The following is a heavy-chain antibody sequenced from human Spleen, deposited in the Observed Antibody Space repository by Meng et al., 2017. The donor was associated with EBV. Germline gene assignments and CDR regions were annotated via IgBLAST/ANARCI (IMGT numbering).Heavy chain of an antibody. J-gene: IGHJ5*02. Sequence: QAQLVQSGSELKKPGASVRVSCKSSGYTFTSHSIYWVRQAPGQGLEWMGWINTNTGNPTYAQGLTGRFVFFLDTSVSTAYMQISSLKPEDTAVYYCARGRKDGWFDPWGQGPLVTVSS. CDR2: INTNTGNP. CDR1: GYTFTSHS. CDR3: ARGRKDGWFDP. V-gene: IGHV7-4-1*02.